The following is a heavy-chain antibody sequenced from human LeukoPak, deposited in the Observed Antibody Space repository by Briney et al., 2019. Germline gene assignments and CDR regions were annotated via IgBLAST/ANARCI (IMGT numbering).Heavy chain of an antibody. CDR3: AKGRGGYSGYEFDY. J-gene: IGHJ4*02. CDR2: ISYDGSNK. Sequence: QAGGSLRLSCAASGFTFSSYGMHWVRQAPGKGLEWVAVISYDGSNKYYVDSVKGRFTISRDNSKNTLYLQMNSLRAEDTAVYYCAKGRGGYSGYEFDYWGQGTLVTVSS. D-gene: IGHD5-12*01. CDR1: GFTFSSYG. V-gene: IGHV3-30*18.